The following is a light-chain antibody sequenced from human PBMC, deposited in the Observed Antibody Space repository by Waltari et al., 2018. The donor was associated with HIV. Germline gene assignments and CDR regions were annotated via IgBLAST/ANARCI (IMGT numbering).Light chain of an antibody. CDR2: EVT. V-gene: IGLV2-23*02. CDR3: CSYAGSSTLV. CDR1: SSDVGSYNL. Sequence: QSALTQPASVSGSPGQSITISCTGTSSDVGSYNLVSWYQQHPGKAPKLMIYEVTKRPSGVSNRFSGHKSGNTASLTISGLQAEDEADYFCCSYAGSSTLVFGGGTKLTVL. J-gene: IGLJ2*01.